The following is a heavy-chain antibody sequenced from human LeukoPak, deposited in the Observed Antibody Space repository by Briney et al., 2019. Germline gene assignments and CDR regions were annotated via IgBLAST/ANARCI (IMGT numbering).Heavy chain of an antibody. CDR3: ARDSTKSIAARPPGY. CDR1: GYTFTGYY. V-gene: IGHV1-2*02. J-gene: IGHJ4*02. D-gene: IGHD6-6*01. Sequence: ASVKVSCKASGYTFTGYYMHWVRQAPGQGLEWMGWINPNSGGTNYAQKFQGRVTMTRDTSISTAYMELSRLRSDDTAVYYCARDSTKSIAARPPGYWGQGTLVTVSS. CDR2: INPNSGGT.